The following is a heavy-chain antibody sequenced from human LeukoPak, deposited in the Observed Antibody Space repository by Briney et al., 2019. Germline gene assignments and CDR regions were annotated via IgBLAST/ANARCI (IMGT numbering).Heavy chain of an antibody. CDR1: GGSFSGYY. V-gene: IGHV4-34*01. CDR3: ARDPPYSP. Sequence: SGTLSLTCAVYGGSFSGYYWSWIRQPPGKGLEWIGEINHSGSTNYNPSLKSRVTISVDTSKNQFSLKLSSVTAADTAVYYCARDPPYSPWGQGTLVTVSS. CDR2: INHSGST. D-gene: IGHD3-16*01. J-gene: IGHJ5*02.